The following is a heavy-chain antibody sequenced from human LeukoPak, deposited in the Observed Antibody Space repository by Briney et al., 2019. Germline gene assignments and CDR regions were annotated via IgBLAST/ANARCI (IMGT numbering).Heavy chain of an antibody. CDR2: ISDDGSKK. D-gene: IGHD3-16*01. J-gene: IGHJ4*02. CDR1: GFTFSSYG. V-gene: IGHV3-30*18. CDR3: AKDGQGLTYYFDY. Sequence: GGSLRLSCVASGFTFSSYGMHWVCQAPGEGLEWVAVISDDGSKKYYVDSVKGRFTISRDNSKNTLYLQMNSLRAEDTAVYYCAKDGQGLTYYFDYWGQGTLVTVSS.